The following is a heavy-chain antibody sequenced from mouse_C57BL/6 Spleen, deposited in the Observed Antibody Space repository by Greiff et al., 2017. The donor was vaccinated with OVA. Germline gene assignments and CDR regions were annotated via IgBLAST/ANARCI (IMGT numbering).Heavy chain of an antibody. J-gene: IGHJ4*01. CDR3: AREAS. Sequence: QVQLQQPGAELVKPGASVKLSCKASGYTFTSYWMQWVKQRPGQGLEWIGEIDPSDSYTNYNQKFKGKATLTVDTSSSTAYMQLSSLTSEDSAVYYCAREASWGQGTSVTVS. D-gene: IGHD6-1*01. V-gene: IGHV1-50*01. CDR1: GYTFTSYW. CDR2: IDPSDSYT.